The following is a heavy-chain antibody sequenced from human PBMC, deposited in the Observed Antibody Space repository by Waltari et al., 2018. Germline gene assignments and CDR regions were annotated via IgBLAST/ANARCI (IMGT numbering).Heavy chain of an antibody. Sequence: EVQLVESGGGLVQPGGSLSLSWSASGFPFSSYGMNWVRQAPGKGLEWISYISGSGTTIYYADSVKGRFTISRDDAENSLYLQMNSLRAEDTALYYCARRFDSWGQGTRVTVSS. CDR3: ARRFDS. CDR1: GFPFSSYG. V-gene: IGHV3-48*03. CDR2: ISGSGTTI. J-gene: IGHJ4*02.